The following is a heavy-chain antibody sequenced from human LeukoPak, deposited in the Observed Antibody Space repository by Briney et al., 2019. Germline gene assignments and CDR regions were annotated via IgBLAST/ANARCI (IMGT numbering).Heavy chain of an antibody. J-gene: IGHJ4*02. V-gene: IGHV3-23*01. D-gene: IGHD3-16*01. CDR1: GFTFSNNG. Sequence: GGSLRLSCAASGFTFSNNGMSWVRQAGGKGMGWVSGFIHCGDTTHYAHSVRGPFPVSRHNSKSTLYLQMTSLRAEDTAVYWCAKDDYVVMRRFDYWGQGTLVTLSS. CDR3: AKDDYVVMRRFDY. CDR2: FIHCGDTT.